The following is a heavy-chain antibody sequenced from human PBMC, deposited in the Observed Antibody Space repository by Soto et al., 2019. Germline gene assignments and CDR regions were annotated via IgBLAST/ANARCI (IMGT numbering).Heavy chain of an antibody. V-gene: IGHV1-69*02. CDR1: GGTFSSYT. CDR3: ARAPRKSYGEYVTPYYYYYYMDV. D-gene: IGHD4-17*01. CDR2: IIPILGIA. J-gene: IGHJ6*03. Sequence: QVQLVQSGAEVKKPGSSVKVSCKASGGTFSSYTISWVRQAPGQGLEWMGRIIPILGIANYAQKFQGRVTITADKSTSTAYMELSSLRSEDTAVYYCARAPRKSYGEYVTPYYYYYYMDVWGKGTTVTVSS.